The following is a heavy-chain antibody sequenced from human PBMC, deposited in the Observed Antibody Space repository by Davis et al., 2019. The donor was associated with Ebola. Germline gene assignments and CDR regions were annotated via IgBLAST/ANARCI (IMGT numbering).Heavy chain of an antibody. CDR3: ARDAFSLSRYDTEDH. CDR2: ISGSATST. Sequence: GESLKISCAASGFTFSNYWIHWVRLAPGKGLEWVSYISGSATSTFYADSVKGRFTISRDNARDSLYLQMDSLRVEDTAIYYCARDAFSLSRYDTEDHWGQGTLVTVSS. J-gene: IGHJ4*02. CDR1: GFTFSNYW. V-gene: IGHV3-48*03. D-gene: IGHD3-9*01.